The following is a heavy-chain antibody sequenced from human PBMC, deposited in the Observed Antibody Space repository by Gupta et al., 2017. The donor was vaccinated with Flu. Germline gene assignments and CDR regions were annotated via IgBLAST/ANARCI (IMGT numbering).Heavy chain of an antibody. CDR3: AKDRSGNPAIDY. J-gene: IGHJ4*02. CDR1: GLTFSDYA. CDR2: IAGAGDRT. Sequence: EVQLLESGGGLVQPGGPLRLSCAVSGLTFSDYAMNWVRQAPGKGLGWVSSIAGAGDRTYYANSVMGRFTISRDNSKNTLYLQMNSLRGDDTALYYCAKDRSGNPAIDYWGQGTLVTVSA. V-gene: IGHV3-23*01. D-gene: IGHD6-13*01.